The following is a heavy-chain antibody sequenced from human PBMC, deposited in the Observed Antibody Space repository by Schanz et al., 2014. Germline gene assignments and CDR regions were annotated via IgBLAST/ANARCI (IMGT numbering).Heavy chain of an antibody. CDR3: AAHETLSTTACYPS. V-gene: IGHV3-11*01. CDR1: GFTFSDHY. J-gene: IGHJ4*02. D-gene: IGHD2-2*01. CDR2: ISNTGTFI. Sequence: VQLVESGGGLVKPGGSLRLSCAASGFTFSDHYMAWIRQAPGKGLEWVSIISNTGTFIYYADSVRGRFVISRDNAKSSLFLQMKGLRAEDTAVYYCAAHETLSTTACYPSWGQGTLVAVS.